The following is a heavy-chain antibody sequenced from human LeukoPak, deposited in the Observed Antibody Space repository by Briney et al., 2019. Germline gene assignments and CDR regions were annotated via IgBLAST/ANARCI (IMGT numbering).Heavy chain of an antibody. D-gene: IGHD2-21*02. CDR2: ITQSGST. CDR3: ARVAYCGGDCSSFDY. CDR1: GGSLSVYY. V-gene: IGHV4-34*01. J-gene: IGHJ4*02. Sequence: SETLSLTCTVSGGSLSVYYWTWIRQPPGKGLEWIGEITQSGSTKYHPPRKSRVTISMDTCKNQSALRLFSVTAADPAGYFCARVAYCGGDCSSFDYWGQGTLVTVSS.